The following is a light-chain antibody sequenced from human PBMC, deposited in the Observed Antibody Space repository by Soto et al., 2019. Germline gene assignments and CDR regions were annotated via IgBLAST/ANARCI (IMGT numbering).Light chain of an antibody. CDR1: SSDVGGCNY. Sequence: QSVLTQPASVSGSPGQSITISCTGTSSDVGGCNYVSWYQQHPGKAPKLMIYDVNNRPSGVSDRFSGSKSGNTASLTISGLQAEDEADYFCSSYTSSNTLYVLGAGTKLTVL. CDR2: DVN. J-gene: IGLJ1*01. CDR3: SSYTSSNTLYV. V-gene: IGLV2-14*01.